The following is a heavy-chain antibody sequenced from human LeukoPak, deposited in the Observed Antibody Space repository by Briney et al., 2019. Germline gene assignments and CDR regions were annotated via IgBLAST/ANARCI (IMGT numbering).Heavy chain of an antibody. Sequence: ASVKVSCKASGYTFTSYGISWVRQAPGQGLEWMGWISAYNGNTNYAQKLQGRVTMTTGTSTSTAYMELRSLRSDDTAVYYCARVKGITMIVVVMDWGQGTLVTVSS. CDR1: GYTFTSYG. D-gene: IGHD3-22*01. CDR3: ARVKGITMIVVVMD. CDR2: ISAYNGNT. J-gene: IGHJ4*02. V-gene: IGHV1-18*01.